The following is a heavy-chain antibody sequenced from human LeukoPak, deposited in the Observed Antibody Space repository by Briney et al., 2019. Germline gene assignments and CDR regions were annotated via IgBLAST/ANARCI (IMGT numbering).Heavy chain of an antibody. V-gene: IGHV3-53*01. CDR1: GFTVSSNY. D-gene: IGHD6-13*01. J-gene: IGHJ4*02. CDR3: ARDALIAAVDFDY. CDR2: IYSGGST. Sequence: PGGSLRLSCAASGFTVSSNYMSWVRQAPGKGLEWVSVIYSGGSTYYADSVKGRFTISRDNSKNTLYLQMNSLRAEDTAVYYCARDALIAAVDFDYWGQGTLVTVSS.